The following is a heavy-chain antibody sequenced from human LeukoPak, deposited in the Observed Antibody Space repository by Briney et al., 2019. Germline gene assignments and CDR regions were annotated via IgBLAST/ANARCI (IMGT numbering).Heavy chain of an antibody. CDR1: GYTFTSYD. J-gene: IGHJ6*02. D-gene: IGHD4-11*01. CDR2: MNPNSGNT. V-gene: IGHV1-8*01. Sequence: ASVTVSCKASGYTFTSYDINWVRQATGQGLEWMGWMNPNSGNTGYAQKFQGRVTMTRNTSISTAYMELSSLRSEDTAVYYCARGPGYSNYWYYYYYGMDVWGQGTTVTVSS. CDR3: ARGPGYSNYWYYYYYGMDV.